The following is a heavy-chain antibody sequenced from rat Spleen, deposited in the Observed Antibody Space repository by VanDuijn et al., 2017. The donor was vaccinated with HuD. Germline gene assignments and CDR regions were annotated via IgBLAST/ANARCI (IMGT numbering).Heavy chain of an antibody. J-gene: IGHJ2*01. CDR3: TRGHTSGY. CDR2: ISTSGGST. CDR1: GFTFSNYA. D-gene: IGHD1-7*01. V-gene: IGHV5S11*01. Sequence: EVQLVESDGGLVQPGRSLKLSCAASGFTFSNYAMAWVRQTPTKGLELVATISTSGGSTYYRDSVKGRFTISRDNAKSTLYLQMNSLRSEETATYYCTRGHTSGYWGQGVMVTVSS.